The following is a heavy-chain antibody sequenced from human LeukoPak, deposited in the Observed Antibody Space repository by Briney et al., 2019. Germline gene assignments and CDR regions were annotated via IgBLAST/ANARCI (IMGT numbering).Heavy chain of an antibody. CDR3: ARDLFYTYYYDSSDYRFDY. CDR2: IKQDGSEK. J-gene: IGHJ4*02. Sequence: GGSLRLSCAASGFTFSSYWMSWVRQAPGKGLEWVANIKQDGSEKYYVDSMKGRFTISRDNAKNSLYLQMNSLRAEDTAVYYCARDLFYTYYYDSSDYRFDYWGQGTLVTVSS. CDR1: GFTFSSYW. V-gene: IGHV3-7*01. D-gene: IGHD3-22*01.